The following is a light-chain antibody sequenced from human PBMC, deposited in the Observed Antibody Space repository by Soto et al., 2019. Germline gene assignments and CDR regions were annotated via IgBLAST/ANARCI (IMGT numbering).Light chain of an antibody. Sequence: DIPMTQSPSTLPASVGDRVTITCRASQTISSWLAWYQQKPGKAPDLLIYDASRLAGGVPSRFSGSESGTEFTLTIGSLEPDDFATYFCQQYYNYSTVGQGTKVEVK. CDR3: QQYYNYST. CDR1: QTISSW. J-gene: IGKJ1*01. CDR2: DAS. V-gene: IGKV1-5*01.